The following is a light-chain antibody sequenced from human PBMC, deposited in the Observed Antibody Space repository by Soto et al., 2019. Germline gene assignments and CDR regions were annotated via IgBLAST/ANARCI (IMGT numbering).Light chain of an antibody. CDR1: QNINSW. Sequence: DIHLTQSPSTLSASVGDTVTITCRASQNINSWLAWYQQKPGKAPKLLIYDASRWEIGVPSRFRGSETGADFTLTISSLQPDDSATYYCQQFDSYPFTFGRGTTLEIK. J-gene: IGKJ2*01. CDR3: QQFDSYPFT. V-gene: IGKV1-5*01. CDR2: DAS.